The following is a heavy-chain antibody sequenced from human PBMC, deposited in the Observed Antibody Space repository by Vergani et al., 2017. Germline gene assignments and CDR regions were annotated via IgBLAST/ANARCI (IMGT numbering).Heavy chain of an antibody. D-gene: IGHD3-16*01. Sequence: EVQLLESGGGLVQPGGSLSLSSAPSLFTFTSSPLPSVLQAPGKVLLWCSAISGSGGSTYYADSVKGRFTISRDNSKNTLYLQMNSLRAEDTAVYYCAKDLAWGDWYFDLWGRGTLVTVSS. CDR1: LFTFTSSP. CDR3: AKDLAWGDWYFDL. J-gene: IGHJ2*01. CDR2: ISGSGGST. V-gene: IGHV3-23*01.